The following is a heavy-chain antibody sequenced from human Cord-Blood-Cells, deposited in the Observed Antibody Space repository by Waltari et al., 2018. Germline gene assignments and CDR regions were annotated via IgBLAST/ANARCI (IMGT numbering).Heavy chain of an antibody. J-gene: IGHJ4*02. D-gene: IGHD6-13*01. V-gene: IGHV3-48*02. Sequence: EVQLVESGGGLVQPGGSLRLSCAASGFTFSRYSMTWVRQAPGKGLEWVSYISSSSSTIYYADSVKGRFTISRDNAKNSLYLQMNSLRDEDTAVYYCARGPYSSSWYGDYWGQGTLVTVSS. CDR1: GFTFSRYS. CDR2: ISSSSSTI. CDR3: ARGPYSSSWYGDY.